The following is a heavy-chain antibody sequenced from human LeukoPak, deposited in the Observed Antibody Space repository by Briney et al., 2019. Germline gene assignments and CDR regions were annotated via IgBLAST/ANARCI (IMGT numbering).Heavy chain of an antibody. D-gene: IGHD3-16*01. CDR3: ARXSNXYXXTXXXXXXDX. J-gene: IGHJ4*02. Sequence: ASVKVSCKASGYAFASYGISWVRQAPGQGLEWMGWIDVYNGHTTYAQNLQGRVTMTTDTSTSTANMELRSLRSDDTVVYYCARXSNXYXXTXXXXXXDXXXXGXLVTVS. V-gene: IGHV1-18*01. CDR2: IDVYNGHT. CDR1: GYAFASYG.